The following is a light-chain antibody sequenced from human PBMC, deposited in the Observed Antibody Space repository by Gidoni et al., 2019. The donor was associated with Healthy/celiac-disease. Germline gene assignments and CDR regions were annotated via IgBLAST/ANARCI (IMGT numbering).Light chain of an antibody. J-gene: IGLJ2*01. CDR3: CSYAGSYTV. Sequence: QSALTQPRSVSGSPGQSVTISCTGTSSDVGGYNYVSWYQQHPGTAPKLMIYDVSKRPSGVPDRFSGSKSGNTASLTISGLQAEDEADYYCCSYAGSYTVFGGGTKLTV. V-gene: IGLV2-11*01. CDR2: DVS. CDR1: SSDVGGYNY.